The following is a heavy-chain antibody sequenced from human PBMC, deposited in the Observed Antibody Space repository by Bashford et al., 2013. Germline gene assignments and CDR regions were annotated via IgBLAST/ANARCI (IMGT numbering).Heavy chain of an antibody. J-gene: IGHJ4*02. Sequence: SETLSLTCTVSGDSISSSQYYWSWIRQHPGTGLEWIGYIYSSGYTYYSPPLRSRVSISLDTSKSQFSLRLISVTAADTAVYYCASQRNSGSSPYFDSWGQGTLVTVSS. V-gene: IGHV4-31*03. CDR3: ASQRNSGSSPYFDS. D-gene: IGHD1-26*01. CDR1: GDSISSSQYY. CDR2: IYSSGYT.